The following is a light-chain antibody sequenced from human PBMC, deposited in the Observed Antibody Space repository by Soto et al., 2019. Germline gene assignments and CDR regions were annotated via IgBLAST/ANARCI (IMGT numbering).Light chain of an antibody. CDR2: DVS. J-gene: IGLJ1*01. CDR3: CSYAGSYTQV. V-gene: IGLV2-11*01. Sequence: QSVLTQPRSVSGSPGQSVTISCTGTSSDVGGYNYVSWYQQHPGKAPKLMIYDVSKRPSGVPDRFSGSKSGNTASLTISGLHAEDEADYYCCSYAGSYTQVFGTGTKLTVL. CDR1: SSDVGGYNY.